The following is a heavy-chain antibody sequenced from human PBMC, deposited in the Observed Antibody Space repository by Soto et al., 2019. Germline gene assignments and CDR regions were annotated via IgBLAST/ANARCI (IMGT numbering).Heavy chain of an antibody. CDR1: GVSITPYY. CDR2: VYHTGNT. Sequence: PSETLSLTCTVSGVSITPYYWTWIRHPPGKGLEWIGCVYHTGNTYYNPSLKSRVTISLDTSKNQVSLRLKSVTAADTAVYYCAREQYNWKLWGQGTLVTVSS. V-gene: IGHV4-59*01. CDR3: AREQYNWKL. J-gene: IGHJ4*02. D-gene: IGHD1-20*01.